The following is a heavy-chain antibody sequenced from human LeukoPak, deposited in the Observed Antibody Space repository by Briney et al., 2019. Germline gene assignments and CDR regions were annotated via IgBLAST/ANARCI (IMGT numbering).Heavy chain of an antibody. CDR1: GGSFSGYY. CDR3: ARGPHYYDSSGYLPYFDY. V-gene: IGHV4-34*01. D-gene: IGHD3-22*01. Sequence: SETLSLTCAVYGGSFSGYYWSWIRQPPGKGLEWIGEINHSGSTNYNPSLKSRVTISVDTSKNQFSLKLSSVTAADTAVYYCARGPHYYDSSGYLPYFDYWGQGTLVTVSS. CDR2: INHSGST. J-gene: IGHJ4*02.